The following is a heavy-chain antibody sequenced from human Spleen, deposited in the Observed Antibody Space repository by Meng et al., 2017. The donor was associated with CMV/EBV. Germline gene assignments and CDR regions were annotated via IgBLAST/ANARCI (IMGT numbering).Heavy chain of an antibody. V-gene: IGHV1-2*02. Sequence: ASVKVSCKPSGGTLGTYTITWVRQAPGQGFEWMGWINPNSGGTNYAQKFQGRVTMTRDTSISTASMELSRLTSDDTAVYYCTRDWTGTGTRYYGMDVWGQGTTVTVSS. D-gene: IGHD1-1*01. J-gene: IGHJ6*02. CDR2: INPNSGGT. CDR3: TRDWTGTGTRYYGMDV. CDR1: GGTLGTYT.